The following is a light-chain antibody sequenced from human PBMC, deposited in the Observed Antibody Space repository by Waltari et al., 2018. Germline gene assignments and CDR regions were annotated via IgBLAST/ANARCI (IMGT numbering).Light chain of an antibody. Sequence: QSVLTQPPSVSGAPGQRVTISSPGSSSNIGAGYDVHWYHQLPGTAPKLLIYGNSNRPSGVPDRFSGSKSGTSASLAITGLQAEDEADYYCQSYDSSLSGSWVFGGGTKLTVL. CDR2: GNS. CDR1: SSNIGAGYD. V-gene: IGLV1-40*01. CDR3: QSYDSSLSGSWV. J-gene: IGLJ3*02.